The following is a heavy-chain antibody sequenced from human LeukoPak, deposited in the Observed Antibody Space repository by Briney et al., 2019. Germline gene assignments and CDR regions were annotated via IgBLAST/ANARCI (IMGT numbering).Heavy chain of an antibody. CDR2: INPNSGGT. D-gene: IGHD6-6*01. J-gene: IGHJ4*02. Sequence: ASVKVSCKASGYTFTGYYMHWVRQAPGQGLEWMGWINPNSGGTNHAQKFQGRVTMTRDTSISTAYMELSRLRSDDTAVYYCARARQLVSSLRYWGQGTLVTVSS. V-gene: IGHV1-2*02. CDR3: ARARQLVSSLRY. CDR1: GYTFTGYY.